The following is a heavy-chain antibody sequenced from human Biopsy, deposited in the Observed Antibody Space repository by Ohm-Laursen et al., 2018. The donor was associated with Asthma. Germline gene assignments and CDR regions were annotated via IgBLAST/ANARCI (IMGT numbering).Heavy chain of an antibody. CDR1: GVSISSEY. Sequence: TLSLTCTVSGVSISSEYWSWIRQPPGKGLEWIGHIYYSGSTNYQPSLKSRVTISVDTSKNQFSLKLRSVTAADAAVYYCARGISRVTGLFDHFDSWGQGTLVTVSS. D-gene: IGHD2-21*02. J-gene: IGHJ4*02. CDR2: IYYSGST. CDR3: ARGISRVTGLFDHFDS. V-gene: IGHV4-59*01.